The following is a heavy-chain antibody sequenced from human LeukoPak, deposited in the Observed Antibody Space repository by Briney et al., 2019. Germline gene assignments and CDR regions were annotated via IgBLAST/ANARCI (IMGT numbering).Heavy chain of an antibody. CDR1: GFTFSSYS. J-gene: IGHJ4*02. CDR2: ISSSSSYI. V-gene: IGHV3-21*01. CDR3: AIDSGSLDY. D-gene: IGHD1-26*01. Sequence: GGSLRLSCAASGFTFSSYSMNWVRQAPGKGLEWVSSISSSSSYIYYADSVKGRFTISRDNAKSSLYLQMNSLRAEDTAVYYCAIDSGSLDYWGQGTLVTVSS.